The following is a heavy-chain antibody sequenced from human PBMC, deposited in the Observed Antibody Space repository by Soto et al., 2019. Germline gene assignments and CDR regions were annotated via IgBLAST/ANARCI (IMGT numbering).Heavy chain of an antibody. J-gene: IGHJ4*02. CDR1: GFTLTTYS. CDR3: ARGAVTGTSLFDY. V-gene: IGHV3-48*02. CDR2: INKNGFTI. Sequence: GGSLRLSCAVSGFTLTTYSMNWVRQAPGKGLEWISFINKNGFTIYYADSVKGRFTISRDYAKNSLYLQMDSLRHEDTAVYYCARGAVTGTSLFDYWGLGXLVTVSS. D-gene: IGHD6-19*01.